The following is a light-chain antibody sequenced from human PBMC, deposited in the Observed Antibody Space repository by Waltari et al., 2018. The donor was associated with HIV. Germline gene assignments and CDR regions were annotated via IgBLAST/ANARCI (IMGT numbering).Light chain of an antibody. CDR1: SSDIGNYNL. Sequence: QSALTQPASVSGSPGQSITISCTGTSSDIGNYNLVSWYQQHPGKAPKLIIYEGIKRPSGVSNRISGSKSANTASLTISGLQAEDEADYFWSSYGGSSNWLFGGGTKLTVL. CDR3: SSYGGSSNWL. V-gene: IGLV2-23*01. J-gene: IGLJ2*01. CDR2: EGI.